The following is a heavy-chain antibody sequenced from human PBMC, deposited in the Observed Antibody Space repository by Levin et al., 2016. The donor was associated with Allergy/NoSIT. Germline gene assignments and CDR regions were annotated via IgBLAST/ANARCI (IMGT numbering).Heavy chain of an antibody. V-gene: IGHV1-46*03. D-gene: IGHD4-17*01. CDR3: ARSDFGDYSGKLDH. CDR2: INPRSDGGT. J-gene: IGHJ4*02. Sequence: ASVKVSCKASGYTFSNYYLHWVRQAPGRGLEWMGLINPRSDGGTAYAQKFRGRVTMTRDTSTRTVYMELNSLTSEDKAVYYCARSDFGDYSGKLDHWGQGTLVTVSS. CDR1: GYTFSNYY.